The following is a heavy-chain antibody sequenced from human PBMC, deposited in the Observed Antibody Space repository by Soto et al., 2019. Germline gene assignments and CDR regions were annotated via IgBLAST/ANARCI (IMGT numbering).Heavy chain of an antibody. J-gene: IGHJ4*02. CDR2: ISGSGGST. Sequence: GGSLRLCCAASGVTFSSYAMSWVRQAPGKGLEWVSAISGSGGSTYYADSVKGRFTISRDNSKNTLYLQMNSLRAEDTAVYYCAKPLAPTHPYDILTGYYPPFNYWGQGTLVTVSS. CDR3: AKPLAPTHPYDILTGYYPPFNY. CDR1: GVTFSSYA. D-gene: IGHD3-9*01. V-gene: IGHV3-23*01.